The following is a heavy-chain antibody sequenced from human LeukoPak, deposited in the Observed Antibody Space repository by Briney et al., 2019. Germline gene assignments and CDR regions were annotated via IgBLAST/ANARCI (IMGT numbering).Heavy chain of an antibody. D-gene: IGHD3-10*01. J-gene: IGHJ4*02. CDR1: GGTFSSYA. CDR2: ISAYNGNT. V-gene: IGHV1-18*01. Sequence: ASVKVSCKASGGTFSSYAISWVRQAPGQGLEWMGWISAYNGNTNYAQKLQGRVTMTTDTSTSTAYMELRSLRSDDTAVYYCARENHGSGSYYFDYWGQGTLVTVSS. CDR3: ARENHGSGSYYFDY.